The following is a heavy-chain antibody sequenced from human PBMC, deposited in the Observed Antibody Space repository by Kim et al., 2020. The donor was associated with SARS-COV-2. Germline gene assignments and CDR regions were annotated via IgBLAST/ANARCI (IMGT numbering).Heavy chain of an antibody. CDR1: GFAFHQSA. V-gene: IGHV3-23*05. CDR3: VKHLHVTSVTFYWYFEL. CDR2: IFGSGYGS. D-gene: IGHD2-21*02. J-gene: IGHJ2*01. Sequence: GGSLRLSCAASGFAFHQSAMRWVRQAPGKALEWVSGIFGSGYGSYSADSVKGLFSIPRDNSKNLLSLQMSDLRVEYTAVYYCVKHLHVTSVTFYWYFELWGRGTLVAVSS.